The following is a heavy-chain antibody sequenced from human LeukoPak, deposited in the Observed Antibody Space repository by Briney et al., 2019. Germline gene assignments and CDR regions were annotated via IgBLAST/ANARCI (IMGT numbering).Heavy chain of an antibody. Sequence: TPGGSLRLSCAASGFTFSDYYMSWIRQAPGKGLEWVSYISSGGSSIYYADSVKGRFTISRDNAKNSLYLQMNSLRAEDTAVYYCAADSSGYYFDYWGQGTLVTVSS. CDR3: AADSSGYYFDY. CDR2: ISSGGSSI. V-gene: IGHV3-11*04. D-gene: IGHD3-22*01. CDR1: GFTFSDYY. J-gene: IGHJ4*02.